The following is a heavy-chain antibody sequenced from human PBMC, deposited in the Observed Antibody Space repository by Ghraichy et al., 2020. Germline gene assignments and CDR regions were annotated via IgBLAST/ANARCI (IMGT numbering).Heavy chain of an antibody. CDR3: ARGPKNIYCSGGSCYQTYYFDY. D-gene: IGHD2-15*01. J-gene: IGHJ4*02. CDR1: GGSVSSGSYY. CDR2: IYYSGST. V-gene: IGHV4-61*01. Sequence: TLSLTCTVSGGSVSSGSYYWSWIRQPPGKGLEWIGYIYYSGSTNYNPSLKSRVTISVDTSKNQFSLKLSSVTAADTAVYYCARGPKNIYCSGGSCYQTYYFDYWGQGTLVTVSS.